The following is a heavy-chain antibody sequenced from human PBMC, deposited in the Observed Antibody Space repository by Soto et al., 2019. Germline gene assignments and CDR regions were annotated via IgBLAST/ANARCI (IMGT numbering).Heavy chain of an antibody. D-gene: IGHD6-19*01. CDR1: GFTFSSYA. Sequence: QVQLVESGGGVVQPGRSLRLSCAASGFTFSSYAMHWVRQAPGKGLEWVAVISYDGSNKYYADSVKGRFTISRDNSKNTLYLQMNSLRAEDTAVYYCASGSDSSGWYAGPIDYWGQGTLVTVSS. CDR3: ASGSDSSGWYAGPIDY. V-gene: IGHV3-30-3*01. J-gene: IGHJ4*02. CDR2: ISYDGSNK.